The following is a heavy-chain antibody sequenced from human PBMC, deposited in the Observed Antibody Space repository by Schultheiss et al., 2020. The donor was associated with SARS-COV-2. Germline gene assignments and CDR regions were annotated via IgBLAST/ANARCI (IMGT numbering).Heavy chain of an antibody. CDR1: GGSISSSSYY. CDR3: ARDHHAEGVDV. D-gene: IGHD1-14*01. CDR2: IYYSGST. Sequence: SETLSLTCTVSGGSISSSSYYWSWIRQPPGKGLEWIGYIYYSGSTNYNPSLKSRVTISVDTSKNQFSLKLSSVTAADTAVYYCARDHHAEGVDVWGQGTTVTVSS. J-gene: IGHJ6*02. V-gene: IGHV4-61*01.